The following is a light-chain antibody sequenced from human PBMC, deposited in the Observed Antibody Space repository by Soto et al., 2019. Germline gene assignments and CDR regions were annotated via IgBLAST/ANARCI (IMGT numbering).Light chain of an antibody. CDR1: SSDVGAYNY. V-gene: IGLV2-11*01. CDR2: DVT. J-gene: IGLJ3*02. CDR3: CSYTGNSWV. Sequence: QSALTQPRSVSGSPGQSVTISCTGTSSDVGAYNYVSWYQQHPGKAPRLMIYDVTKRPSGVPDRFSGSKSGNTASLTISGLQGEDEADYYCCSYTGNSWVFGGGTQLTVL.